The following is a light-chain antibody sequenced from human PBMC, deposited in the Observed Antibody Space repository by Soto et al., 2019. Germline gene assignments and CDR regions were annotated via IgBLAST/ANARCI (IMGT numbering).Light chain of an antibody. CDR2: DAS. CDR1: QSVSSY. CDR3: QQRSNWPPRLT. Sequence: EIVLTQSPATLSLSPGERATLSCRASQSVSSYLAWYQQKPGQAPRLLIYDASNRATGIPARFSGSGSGTDFTLTISSLEPEDCAVYYCQQRSNWPPRLTVGGGTKVEIK. V-gene: IGKV3-11*01. J-gene: IGKJ4*01.